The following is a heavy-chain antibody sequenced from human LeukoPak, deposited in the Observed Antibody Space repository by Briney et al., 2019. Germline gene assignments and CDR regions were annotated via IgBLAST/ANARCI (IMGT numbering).Heavy chain of an antibody. D-gene: IGHD3-3*01. V-gene: IGHV4-34*01. CDR2: INHSGST. Sequence: PSETLSLTCAVYGGSFSGYYWSWIRQPPGKGLEWIGEINHSGSTNYNPSLKSRVTISVDTSKNQFSLKLSSVTAADTAVYYCARGFYYDFWSGSVKYNWFDPWGQGTLVTVSS. CDR3: ARGFYYDFWSGSVKYNWFDP. J-gene: IGHJ5*02. CDR1: GGSFSGYY.